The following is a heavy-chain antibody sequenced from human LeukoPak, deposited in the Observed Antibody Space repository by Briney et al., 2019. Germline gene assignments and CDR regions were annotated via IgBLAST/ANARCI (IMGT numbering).Heavy chain of an antibody. D-gene: IGHD2-2*01. CDR3: ARGQVPAARGYNWFDP. V-gene: IGHV4-34*01. CDR2: INARGDT. J-gene: IGHJ5*02. Sequence: SETLSLTCAVYGGSFNDYYWNWIRQPPGKGLEWIGEINARGDTNYNPSLKSRVTISVDTSKKQFSLRLTSMIAADTALYYCARGQVPAARGYNWFDPWGQGTLVTVSS. CDR1: GGSFNDYY.